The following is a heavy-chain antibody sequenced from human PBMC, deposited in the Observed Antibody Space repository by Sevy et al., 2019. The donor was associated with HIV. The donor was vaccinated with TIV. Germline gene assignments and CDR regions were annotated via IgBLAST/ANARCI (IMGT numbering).Heavy chain of an antibody. Sequence: GGSLRLSCTASGFTFSSYEMNWVRQAPGKGLEWVSYISNSGSTIHYSGSVKGRFTISRDNAKNSLYLQMNSLRAEDTAVYYCARDLPASATTVPHFDYWGRGTLVTVSS. CDR1: GFTFSSYE. CDR2: ISNSGSTI. V-gene: IGHV3-48*03. CDR3: ARDLPASATTVPHFDY. D-gene: IGHD4-17*01. J-gene: IGHJ4*02.